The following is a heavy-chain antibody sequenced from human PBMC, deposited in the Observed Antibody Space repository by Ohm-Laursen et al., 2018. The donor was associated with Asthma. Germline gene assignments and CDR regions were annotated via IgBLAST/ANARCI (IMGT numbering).Heavy chain of an antibody. CDR2: IIPIFGTA. J-gene: IGHJ4*02. CDR3: ATYYYDSSGYFDY. Sequence: SVKVSCKASGGTFSSYAISWVRQAPGQGLEWMGGIIPIFGTANYAQKFQGRVTITADESTSTAYMELSSLRSEDTAVYYCATYYYDSSGYFDYWGQGTLVTVSS. CDR1: GGTFSSYA. D-gene: IGHD3-22*01. V-gene: IGHV1-69*13.